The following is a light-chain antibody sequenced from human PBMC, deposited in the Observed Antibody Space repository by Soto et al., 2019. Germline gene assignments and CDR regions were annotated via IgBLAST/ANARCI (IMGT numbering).Light chain of an antibody. CDR2: GAS. CDR3: QQYGSSLYT. J-gene: IGKJ2*01. CDR1: QSVSSSY. V-gene: IGKV3-20*01. Sequence: EIVLTQSPGTLSLSPGERATLSCRASQSVSSSYLAWYQQKPGQAPRLLIYGASSRATGIPDKFSGSGSGTDFPLTISRLEPEDFAVYYCQQYGSSLYTFGQGTKREIK.